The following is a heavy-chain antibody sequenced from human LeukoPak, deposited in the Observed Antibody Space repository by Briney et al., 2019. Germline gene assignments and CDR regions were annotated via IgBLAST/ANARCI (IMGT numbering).Heavy chain of an antibody. CDR1: GGSISSYY. CDR2: IYSSGGT. V-gene: IGHV4-4*07. J-gene: IGHJ4*02. CDR3: ARDCTNGVCSPPFDY. Sequence: KPSETLSLTCTVSGGSISSYYWSWIRQPAGKGLEWIGRIYSSGGTDYNPSLKSRVIMSVDTSKNHLSLKLTSVTAADTAVYYCARDCTNGVCSPPFDYWGQGTLVTVSS. D-gene: IGHD2-8*01.